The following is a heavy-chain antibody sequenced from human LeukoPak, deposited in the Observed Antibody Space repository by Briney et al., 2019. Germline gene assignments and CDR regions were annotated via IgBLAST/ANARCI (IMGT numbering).Heavy chain of an antibody. V-gene: IGHV4-39*01. CDR3: ARPVQCTGGVCRDY. J-gene: IGHJ4*02. Sequence: SETLSLTCTVSGGSISSSSYYWGWIRQPPGKWLEWIGSIYYSGSTYYNPSLKSRVTISVDTSKNQFSLKLSSVTAADTAVYYCARPVQCTGGVCRDYWGQGTLVTVSS. CDR2: IYYSGST. CDR1: GGSISSSSYY. D-gene: IGHD2-8*02.